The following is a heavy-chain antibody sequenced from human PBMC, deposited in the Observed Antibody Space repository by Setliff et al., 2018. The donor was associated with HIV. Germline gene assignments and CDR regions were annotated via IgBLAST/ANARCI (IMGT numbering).Heavy chain of an antibody. V-gene: IGHV4-59*02. CDR2: IYYSGTT. Sequence: SETLSLTCAVSGGSVSNYYWSWIRQPPGKGLEWIGYIYYSGTTNYNPSLKSRVTMSVDTSRNQLSLKVRSVTAADTAVYYCASGQQNFDYWGQGTLVTVSS. CDR3: ASGQQNFDY. CDR1: GGSVSNYY. J-gene: IGHJ4*02. D-gene: IGHD6-13*01.